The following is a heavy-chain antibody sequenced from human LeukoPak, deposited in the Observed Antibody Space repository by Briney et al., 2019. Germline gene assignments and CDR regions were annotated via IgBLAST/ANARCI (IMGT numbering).Heavy chain of an antibody. Sequence: PSQTLSLTCTVSGGSISSGSYYWSWIRQPAGKGLEWIGRIYTSGSTNYNPSLKSRVTISVDTSKNQFSLKLSSVTAADTAVYYCASWAPSGGWKKGPLDYWGQGTLVTVSS. CDR1: GGSISSGSYY. D-gene: IGHD1-1*01. V-gene: IGHV4-61*02. CDR3: ASWAPSGGWKKGPLDY. CDR2: IYTSGST. J-gene: IGHJ4*02.